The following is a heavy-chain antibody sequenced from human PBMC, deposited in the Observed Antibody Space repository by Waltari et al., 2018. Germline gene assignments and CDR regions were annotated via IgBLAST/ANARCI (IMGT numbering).Heavy chain of an antibody. D-gene: IGHD6-19*01. CDR1: GGTFSSSA. J-gene: IGHJ1*01. Sequence: QVQLVQSGAEVKKPGSSVKVSCKASGGTFSSSAISWARQAPGQGLEWMGGIIPIFGTANYAQKFQGRVTITADKSTSTAYMELSSLRSEDTAVYYCARDLESSGWYPYFQHWGQGTLVTVSS. CDR2: IIPIFGTA. CDR3: ARDLESSGWYPYFQH. V-gene: IGHV1-69*14.